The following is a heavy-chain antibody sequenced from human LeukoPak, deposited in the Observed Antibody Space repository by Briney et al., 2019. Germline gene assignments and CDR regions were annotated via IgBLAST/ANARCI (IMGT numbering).Heavy chain of an antibody. Sequence: ASVKVSCKASGGTFSSYAISWVRQAPGQGLEWMGRIIPILGIANYAEKFQGRVTITADKSTSTAYMELSSLRSEDTAVYYCATRILPNLKIRGVIITYFGYWGQGTLVTVSS. V-gene: IGHV1-69*04. J-gene: IGHJ4*02. CDR2: IIPILGIA. D-gene: IGHD3-10*01. CDR1: GGTFSSYA. CDR3: ATRILPNLKIRGVIITYFGY.